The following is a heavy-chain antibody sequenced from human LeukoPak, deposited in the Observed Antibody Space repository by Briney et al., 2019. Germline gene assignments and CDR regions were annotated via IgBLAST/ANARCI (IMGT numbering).Heavy chain of an antibody. CDR3: VPRKEWSCYMDV. V-gene: IGHV3-23*01. Sequence: QAGGSLRLSCAASGFTFSSYAMSWVRQAPGKGLEWVSAISGSGGSTYYADSVKGRFTISRDNSKNTLYLQTNSLRAEDTAVYYCVPRKEWSCYMDVWGKGTTVTVSS. D-gene: IGHD3-3*01. CDR2: ISGSGGST. J-gene: IGHJ6*03. CDR1: GFTFSSYA.